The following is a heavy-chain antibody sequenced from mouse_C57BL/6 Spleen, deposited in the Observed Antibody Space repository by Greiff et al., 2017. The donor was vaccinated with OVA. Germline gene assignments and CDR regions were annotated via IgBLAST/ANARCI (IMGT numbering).Heavy chain of an antibody. D-gene: IGHD4-1*01. J-gene: IGHJ2*01. CDR2: IYPGNSDT. Sequence: EVQLQQSGTVLARPGASVKMSCKTSGYTFTSYWMHWVKQRPGQGLEWIGAIYPGNSDTSYNQKFKGKAKLTAVTSASTAYMELSSLTNEDSAVYYCTRLKLGRGDYFDDWGQGTTLTVSS. V-gene: IGHV1-5*01. CDR3: TRLKLGRGDYFDD. CDR1: GYTFTSYW.